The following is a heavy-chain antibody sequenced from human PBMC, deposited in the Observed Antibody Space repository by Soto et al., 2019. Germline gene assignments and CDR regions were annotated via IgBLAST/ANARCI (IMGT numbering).Heavy chain of an antibody. Sequence: PGGSLRLSCSASGFTFSSYTMHWVRQAPGKGLDYVSGIRGNGDSPSYADSVKGRFTISRDNSKNALYLLKSSLSADDTAVYYCVKSRGGNNFDFSDWGQGALVTVSS. CDR3: VKSRGGNNFDFSD. CDR1: GFTFSSYT. D-gene: IGHD5-12*01. V-gene: IGHV3-64D*06. J-gene: IGHJ4*02. CDR2: IRGNGDSP.